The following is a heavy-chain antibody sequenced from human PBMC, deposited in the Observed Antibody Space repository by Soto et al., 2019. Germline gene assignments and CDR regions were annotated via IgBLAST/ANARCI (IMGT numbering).Heavy chain of an antibody. CDR2: ISYDGSNK. V-gene: IGHV3-30*18. D-gene: IGHD2-21*02. CDR1: GFTFSSYG. Sequence: GGSLRLSCAASGFTFSSYGMHWVRQAPGKGLEWVAVISYDGSNKYYADSVKGRFTISRDNSKNTLYLQMNSLRAEDTAVYYCANLATYCGGDCYIPGGFDYWGQGTLVTVSS. J-gene: IGHJ4*02. CDR3: ANLATYCGGDCYIPGGFDY.